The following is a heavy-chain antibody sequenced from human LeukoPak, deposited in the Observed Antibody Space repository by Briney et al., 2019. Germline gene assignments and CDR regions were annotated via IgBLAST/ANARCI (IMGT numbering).Heavy chain of an antibody. Sequence: GRSLRLSCAASGFTFDDYAMHWVRQAPGKGLEWVSGISWNSGSIGCADSVKGRFTISRDNAKNSLYLQMNSLRAEDTALYYCAKDPFDILTGYFDYWGQGTLVTVSS. CDR3: AKDPFDILTGYFDY. D-gene: IGHD3-9*01. CDR2: ISWNSGSI. J-gene: IGHJ4*02. CDR1: GFTFDDYA. V-gene: IGHV3-9*01.